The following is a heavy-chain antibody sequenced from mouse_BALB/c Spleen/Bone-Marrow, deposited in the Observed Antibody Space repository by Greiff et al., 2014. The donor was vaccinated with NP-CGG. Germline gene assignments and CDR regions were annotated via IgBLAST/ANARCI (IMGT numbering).Heavy chain of an antibody. Sequence: EVQLQQSGPGLVKPSQSLSLTCTVTGYSITSDYAWSWIRQFPENKLEWMDYISYSGSTSYNPSLKSRISITRDTSKNQFFLQLNSVTAEDTATYYCARSADWYFDVWGAGTTVTVSS. CDR1: GYSITSDYA. V-gene: IGHV3-2*02. J-gene: IGHJ1*01. CDR3: ARSADWYFDV. CDR2: ISYSGST.